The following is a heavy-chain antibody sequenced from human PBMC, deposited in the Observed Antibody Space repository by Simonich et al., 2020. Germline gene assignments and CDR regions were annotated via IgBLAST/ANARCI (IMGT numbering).Heavy chain of an antibody. D-gene: IGHD6-13*01. J-gene: IGHJ3*02. CDR3: ARHAGFAFDI. V-gene: IGHV4-39*01. CDR2: IYYRGSN. CDR1: VGSLSSSSYY. Sequence: QLQLQESGPGLVKPSETLSLTCTVSVGSLSSSSYYWGWIRQPPGKGLEWIGSIYYRGSNYYNPSLKSRVTISVDTSKNQFSRKLSSVTAADTAVYYCARHAGFAFDIWGQGTMVTVSS.